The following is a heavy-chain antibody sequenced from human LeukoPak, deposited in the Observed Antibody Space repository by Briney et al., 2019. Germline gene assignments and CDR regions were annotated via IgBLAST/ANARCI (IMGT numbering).Heavy chain of an antibody. CDR1: GYTFTNYG. V-gene: IGHV1-18*01. CDR3: ARDGELRWYLYYFDY. J-gene: IGHJ4*02. CDR2: ISGYNGNT. D-gene: IGHD4-23*01. Sequence: GASVKVSCKASGYTFTNYGISWVRQAPGQGLEWMGWISGYNGNTNYAQKFQGRVTMTTDTSTSTAYMELRSLRSDDTAVYYCARDGELRWYLYYFDYWGQGTLVTVSS.